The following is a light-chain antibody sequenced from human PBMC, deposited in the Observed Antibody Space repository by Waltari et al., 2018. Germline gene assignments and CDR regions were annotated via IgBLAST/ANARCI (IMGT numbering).Light chain of an antibody. CDR2: LGS. J-gene: IGKJ1*01. V-gene: IGKV2-28*01. CDR1: QSLLHRNGNNY. CDR3: MQSLQTLWT. Sequence: DIVVTQSPLSLPVTPGEPASISCRSSQSLLHRNGNNYLYWYLQKPGQSPQLLIYLGSNRASGVPGMFSGSGSGTDFTLRISRVEAEDVGVYYCMQSLQTLWTFGQGTKVEI.